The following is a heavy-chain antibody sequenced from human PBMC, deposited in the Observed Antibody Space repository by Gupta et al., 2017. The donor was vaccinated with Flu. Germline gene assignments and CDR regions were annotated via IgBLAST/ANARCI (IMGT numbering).Heavy chain of an antibody. Sequence: VQLVESGGGLVQPGGSLRLSCAASGFTISDNYMSWVRQAPGKGLEWVSVIYSGGSTYYADSVKGRFTISRDNSKNTVYLQMNSLRADDTAAYYCATHYYYYYAMDVWGQGTTVTVSS. CDR3: ATHYYYYYAMDV. CDR1: GFTISDNY. CDR2: IYSGGST. J-gene: IGHJ6*02. V-gene: IGHV3-66*02.